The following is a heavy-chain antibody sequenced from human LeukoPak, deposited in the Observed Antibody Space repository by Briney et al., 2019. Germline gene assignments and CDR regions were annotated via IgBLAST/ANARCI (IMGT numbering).Heavy chain of an antibody. CDR3: ARDHCTSNSCYEDFYYGMDV. J-gene: IGHJ6*02. V-gene: IGHV1-2*02. D-gene: IGHD2-2*01. CDR2: INPNSAGT. CDR1: GYTFTDYY. Sequence: ASVKVSCKASGYTFTDYYVHWVRQAPGQGLEWMGWINPNSAGTEYAQKFQGRVTMTRDTSISTAYMDLSRLGSDDTAMYYCARDHCTSNSCYEDFYYGMDVWGQGTTVTVSS.